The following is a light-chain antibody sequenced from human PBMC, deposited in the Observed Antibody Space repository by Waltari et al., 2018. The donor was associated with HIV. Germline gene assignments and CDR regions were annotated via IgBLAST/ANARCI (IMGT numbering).Light chain of an antibody. CDR2: EVS. CDR1: SHDVGGSHY. Sequence: QSALTQPPSASGSPGPSVTISCTGTSHDVGGSHYVSWYQQHPGKAPKLMIYEVSERPSGVPDRFSGSKSGNTASLTVSGLQAEDEADYYCSSYSGGNNFDVVFGGGTKLTVL. J-gene: IGLJ2*01. V-gene: IGLV2-8*01. CDR3: SSYSGGNNFDVV.